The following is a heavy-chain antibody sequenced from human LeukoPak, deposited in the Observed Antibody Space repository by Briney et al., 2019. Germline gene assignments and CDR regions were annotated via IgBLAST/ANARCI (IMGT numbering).Heavy chain of an antibody. CDR2: ISGSGGST. J-gene: IGHJ4*02. D-gene: IGHD6-19*01. V-gene: IGHV3-23*01. Sequence: QSGGSLRLSCAASGFTFSSYAMSWVRQAPGKGLEWVSAISGSGGSTYYADSVKGRFTISRDKSKNTLYLQMNSLRADDTAVYYCAKDKATPQWLVRVGIFDYWGQGTLVTVSS. CDR1: GFTFSSYA. CDR3: AKDKATPQWLVRVGIFDY.